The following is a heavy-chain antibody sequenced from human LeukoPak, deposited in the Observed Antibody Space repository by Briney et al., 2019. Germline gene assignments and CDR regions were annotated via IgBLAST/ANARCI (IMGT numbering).Heavy chain of an antibody. V-gene: IGHV4-31*03. CDR3: ARHGSHYGSIAANTWFDP. J-gene: IGHJ5*02. Sequence: SETLSLTCTVSGGSISSGAYYWIWLPQHPGKGLEWIGYIYYCGSCYYNPSRKSRVTIPVDTTKYQFSLELTSVTAADTAVYYCARHGSHYGSIAANTWFDPGGQGTLVTVS. CDR1: GGSISSGAYY. CDR2: IYYCGSC. D-gene: IGHD6-6*01.